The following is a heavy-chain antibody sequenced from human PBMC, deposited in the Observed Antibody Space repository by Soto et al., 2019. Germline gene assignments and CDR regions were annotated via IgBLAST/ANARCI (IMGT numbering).Heavy chain of an antibody. CDR2: IIPIFGTA. V-gene: IGHV1-69*01. CDR3: ARGWGYDSNDYYYAY. Sequence: QVQLVQSGAEVRKPGSSVKVSCKASGGTFSRHAISWVRQAPGQGLEWMGGIIPIFGTANHDQKFQGRVTIIADESTSTVYMELSSLRSEDTAMYYCARGWGYDSNDYYYAYWGQGTLVIVSS. D-gene: IGHD3-22*01. J-gene: IGHJ4*02. CDR1: GGTFSRHA.